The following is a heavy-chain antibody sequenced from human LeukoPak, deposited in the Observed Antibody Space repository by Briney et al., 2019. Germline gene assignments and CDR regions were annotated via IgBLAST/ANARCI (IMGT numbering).Heavy chain of an antibody. V-gene: IGHV3-30*04. CDR2: ISYDGSNK. J-gene: IGHJ4*02. CDR1: GFNFSTFA. CDR3: AKDRRRSSSWPGFDY. Sequence: GGSLRLSCAASGFNFSTFALHWVRQAPGKGLEWVAVISYDGSNKYYADSVKGRFTISRDNSKNTLYLQMNSLRAEDTAVYYCAKDRRRSSSWPGFDYWGQGTLVTVSS. D-gene: IGHD6-13*01.